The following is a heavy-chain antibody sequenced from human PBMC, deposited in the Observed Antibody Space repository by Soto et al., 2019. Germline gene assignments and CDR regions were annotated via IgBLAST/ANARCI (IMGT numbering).Heavy chain of an antibody. CDR2: IIPIFGTA. J-gene: IGHJ3*02. D-gene: IGHD2-2*01. Sequence: SVKVSCKASGGTFSSYAISWVRQAPGQGLEWMGGIIPIFGTANYAQKFQGRVTITADKSTSTAYMELSSLRSEDTAVYYCARVAPDIVVVPAAIGGAFDIWGQGTMVTDSS. CDR3: ARVAPDIVVVPAAIGGAFDI. CDR1: GGTFSSYA. V-gene: IGHV1-69*06.